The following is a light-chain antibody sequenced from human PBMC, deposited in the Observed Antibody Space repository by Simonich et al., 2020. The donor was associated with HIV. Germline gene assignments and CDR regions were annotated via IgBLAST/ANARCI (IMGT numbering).Light chain of an antibody. V-gene: IGKV2-28*01. CDR1: QSLLYSNGYNY. Sequence: DIVLTQSPLSLPVTPGESASISCRSSQSLLYSNGYNYLDWYLQKPGQSPQLLIYLGSNRASGVPDRFSGSGSGTDFTLKIRRVEAEDVGVYYCMQTLQTPRTFGQGTKLEIK. CDR2: LGS. CDR3: MQTLQTPRT. J-gene: IGKJ2*01.